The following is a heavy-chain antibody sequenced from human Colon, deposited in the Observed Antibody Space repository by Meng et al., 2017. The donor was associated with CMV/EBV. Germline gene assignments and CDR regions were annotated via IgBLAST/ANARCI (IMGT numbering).Heavy chain of an antibody. J-gene: IGHJ4*02. CDR3: ARELARLPYCGGDCSAFDY. V-gene: IGHV4-38-2*02. CDR1: NDSISSPYY. CDR2: IYYSGST. D-gene: IGHD2-21*01. Sequence: SQTLSLTCTVSNDSISSPYYWGWIRQSPGKGLEWIGSIYYSGSTYYNPSLKSRVTISVDTSKNQFSLKLSSVTAADTAVYYCARELARLPYCGGDCSAFDYWGQGTLVTVSS.